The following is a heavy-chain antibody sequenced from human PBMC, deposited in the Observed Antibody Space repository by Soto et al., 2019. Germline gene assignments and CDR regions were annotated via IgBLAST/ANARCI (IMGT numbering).Heavy chain of an antibody. D-gene: IGHD2-15*01. CDR1: GYTFSSYA. V-gene: IGHV1-3*01. Sequence: ASVKVSCKASGYTFSSYAMHWVRQAPGQRLEWMGWINAGNGNTKYSEKFQGRVTITRDTSASTAYMELTSLRSEDTAVYYCARGVCSGGSCYSFYYYGMDVWGQGATVTVSS. CDR2: INAGNGNT. CDR3: ARGVCSGGSCYSFYYYGMDV. J-gene: IGHJ6*02.